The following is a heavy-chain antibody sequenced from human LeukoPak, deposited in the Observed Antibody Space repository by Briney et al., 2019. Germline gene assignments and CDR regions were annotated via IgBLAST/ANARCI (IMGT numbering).Heavy chain of an antibody. Sequence: SETLSLTCTVSGGSISSYYWSWIRQPAGKGLEWIGRIYTSGSTNYNPSLKSRVTMSVDTSKNQFSLKLSSVTAADTAVYYCARVGIAAAVIDYWSQGTLVTVSS. J-gene: IGHJ4*02. CDR3: ARVGIAAAVIDY. D-gene: IGHD6-13*01. V-gene: IGHV4-4*07. CDR1: GGSISSYY. CDR2: IYTSGST.